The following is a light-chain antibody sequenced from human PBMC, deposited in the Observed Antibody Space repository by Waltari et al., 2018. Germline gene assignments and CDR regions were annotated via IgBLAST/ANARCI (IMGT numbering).Light chain of an antibody. CDR2: DVI. J-gene: IGLJ3*02. V-gene: IGLV2-14*01. CDR1: SNDVGFYHY. CDR3: SSYTSRETWV. Sequence: QPALTQSASVSGSPGQSITIPCTGTSNDVGFYHYVSWYQQHPGKAPKLIIYDVIKRPSGVSDRFSDSKSGNTASLTISGLQAEDEAVYYCSSYTSRETWVFGGGTKLAVL.